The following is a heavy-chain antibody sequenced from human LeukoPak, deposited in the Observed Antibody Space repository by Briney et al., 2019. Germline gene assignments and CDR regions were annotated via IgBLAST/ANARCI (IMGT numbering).Heavy chain of an antibody. D-gene: IGHD4-17*01. V-gene: IGHV3-21*01. CDR3: ARDPATVTTEGY. Sequence: GGSLRLSCAASGFTFSSYSMNWVRQAPGKGLEWVSSISSSSSYIYYADPVKGRFTISRDNAKNSLYLQMNSLRAEDTAVYYCARDPATVTTEGYWGQGTLVTVSS. CDR1: GFTFSSYS. J-gene: IGHJ4*02. CDR2: ISSSSSYI.